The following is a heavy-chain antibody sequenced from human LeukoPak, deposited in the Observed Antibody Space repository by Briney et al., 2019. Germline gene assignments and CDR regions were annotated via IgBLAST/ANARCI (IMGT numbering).Heavy chain of an antibody. V-gene: IGHV3-33*03. D-gene: IGHD4-23*01. Sequence: GRSLRLSCAASGFTFSNYGMHWVRQAPGKGLEWVAVIWYDGSNKYYADSVKGRFTISRDNSKNTLYLQMNSLRAEDTAVYYCAKDDGGFDYWGQGTLVTVSS. J-gene: IGHJ4*02. CDR2: IWYDGSNK. CDR3: AKDDGGFDY. CDR1: GFTFSNYG.